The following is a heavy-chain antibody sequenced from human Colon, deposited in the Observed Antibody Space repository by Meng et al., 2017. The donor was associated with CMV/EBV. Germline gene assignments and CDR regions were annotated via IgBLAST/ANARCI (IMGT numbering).Heavy chain of an antibody. D-gene: IGHD6-13*01. CDR3: VRESWYFDF. J-gene: IGHJ4*02. Sequence: QAQLVHCGTEMKSPGAAVKVSCKTSGYTFTANHLHWVRQAPGQGLEWMGWIYPQDGGTYFAQKFQDRVTLTRDTSITTAYMELSGLTSDDTAIYYCVRESWYFDFWGEGTLVTVSS. V-gene: IGHV1-2*02. CDR1: GYTFTANH. CDR2: IYPQDGGT.